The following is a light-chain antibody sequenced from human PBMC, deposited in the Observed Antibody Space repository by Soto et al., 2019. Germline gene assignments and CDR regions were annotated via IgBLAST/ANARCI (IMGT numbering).Light chain of an antibody. CDR3: CSYAGSVL. Sequence: QSVLTQPASGSGSPGQSITISCTGTSSDVGSYNLVSWYQQHPGKAPKLMIYEGSKRPSGVSNRFSGSKSGNTASLTISWLQAEDEADYYCCSYAGSVLFGGGTQLTVL. CDR1: SSDVGSYNL. V-gene: IGLV2-23*01. CDR2: EGS. J-gene: IGLJ2*01.